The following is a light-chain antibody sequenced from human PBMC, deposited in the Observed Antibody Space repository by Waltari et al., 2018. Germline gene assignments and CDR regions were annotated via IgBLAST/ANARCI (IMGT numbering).Light chain of an antibody. CDR1: QSVLYTSNNKNS. Sequence: DIVMTQSPDSLAVSLGERAPINCKSSQSVLYTSNNKNSLAWYQQKPGQPPKLLIYWASTRVSGVPDRFSGSGSGTDFTLTISSLQAEDVAVYHCQQYHSSPSFGQGTRLEIK. J-gene: IGKJ5*01. CDR2: WAS. CDR3: QQYHSSPS. V-gene: IGKV4-1*01.